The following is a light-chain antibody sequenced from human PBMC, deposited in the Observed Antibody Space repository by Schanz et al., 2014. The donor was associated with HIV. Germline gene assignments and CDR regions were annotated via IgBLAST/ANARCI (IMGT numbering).Light chain of an antibody. CDR2: NSY. CDR1: NSNIRSNA. V-gene: IGLV1-44*01. CDR3: ATWDDSLNVWV. J-gene: IGLJ3*02. Sequence: QSVLSQPPSASGPPGQRVTISCSVSNSNIRSNAVNWHQHLPGTAPKLLIYNSYHRPSGVPDRFSGSKSGTSASLAISGLQSEDEADYYCATWDDSLNVWVFGGGTKLTVL.